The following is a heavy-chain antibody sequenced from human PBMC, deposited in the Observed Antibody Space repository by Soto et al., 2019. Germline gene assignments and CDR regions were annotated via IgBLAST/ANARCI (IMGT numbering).Heavy chain of an antibody. D-gene: IGHD2-2*01. CDR2: ISYDGSNK. CDR1: GFTFSSYG. Sequence: GGSLRLSCAASGFTFSSYGMHWVRQAPGKGLEWVAVISYDGSNKYYADSVKGRFTISRDNSKNTLYLQMNSLRAEDTAEYYCAKDFESYQYYYYYGMDVWGQGTTVTVSS. J-gene: IGHJ6*02. CDR3: AKDFESYQYYYYYGMDV. V-gene: IGHV3-30*18.